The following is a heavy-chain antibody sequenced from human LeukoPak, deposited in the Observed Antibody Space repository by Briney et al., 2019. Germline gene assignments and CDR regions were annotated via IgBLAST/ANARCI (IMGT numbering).Heavy chain of an antibody. Sequence: PGGSLRLSCTASGFTFSSYWMHWVRQAPGKGLVWVSRINSDGSSTSYADSVRGRFTISRDNAKNTLYLQMNSLRAEDTAVYYCARFRVDYEGTAPPWGQRTLVTVSS. CDR2: INSDGSST. D-gene: IGHD3-16*01. CDR1: GFTFSSYW. J-gene: IGHJ5*02. CDR3: ARFRVDYEGTAPP. V-gene: IGHV3-74*01.